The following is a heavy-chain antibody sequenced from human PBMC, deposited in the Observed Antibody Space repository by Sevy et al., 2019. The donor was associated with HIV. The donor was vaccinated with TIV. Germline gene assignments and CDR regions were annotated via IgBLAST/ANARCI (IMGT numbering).Heavy chain of an antibody. Sequence: GGSLRLSCAASGFRFSSYEMNWVRQAPGKGLEWVASISNSGTNIYYSDSVRGRFTISRDTAKNSLYLQMNSLGAEDTAVYYCARDLPPSATTGAHFDYWGQGTLVTVSS. V-gene: IGHV3-48*03. CDR1: GFRFSSYE. CDR2: ISNSGTNI. CDR3: ARDLPPSATTGAHFDY. D-gene: IGHD4-17*01. J-gene: IGHJ4*02.